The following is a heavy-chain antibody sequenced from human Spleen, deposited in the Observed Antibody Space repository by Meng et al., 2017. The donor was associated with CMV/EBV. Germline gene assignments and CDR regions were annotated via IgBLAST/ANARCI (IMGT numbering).Heavy chain of an antibody. Sequence: SQTLSLTCAVNPGPLSGYYWGWIRQPPGRALEWLGNIYYSGGTFYNPSLESRVAMSVDTSKNHFSLRLSSVTAADTAVYYCARTITSAWNAAFDIWGQGTLVTVSS. J-gene: IGHJ3*02. CDR2: IYYSGGT. V-gene: IGHV4-59*04. CDR1: PGPLSGYY. CDR3: ARTITSAWNAAFDI. D-gene: IGHD6-19*01.